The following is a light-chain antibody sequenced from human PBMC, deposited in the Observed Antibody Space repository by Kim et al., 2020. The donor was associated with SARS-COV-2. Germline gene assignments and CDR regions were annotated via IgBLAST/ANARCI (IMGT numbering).Light chain of an antibody. Sequence: NFMLTQPHSVSESPGKTVTISCTRSSGRIVSNYVQWYQQRPGSSPTTVIYEDNQRPSGVPDRFSGSIDSSSNSASLTISGLKTEDEADYYCQSYDSDKRVFGGGTKLTVL. CDR1: SGRIVSNY. V-gene: IGLV6-57*01. CDR2: EDN. J-gene: IGLJ3*02. CDR3: QSYDSDKRV.